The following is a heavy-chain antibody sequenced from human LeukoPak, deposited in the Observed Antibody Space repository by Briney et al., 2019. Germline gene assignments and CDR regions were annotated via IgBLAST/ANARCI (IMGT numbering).Heavy chain of an antibody. D-gene: IGHD3-16*02. CDR2: ISSSSSYI. Sequence: GGSLRLSCAASGFTFSSYSMNWFRQAPGKGLEWVSSISSSSSYIYYADSVKGRFTISRDNAKNSLYLQMNSLRAEDTAVYYCARDFFAFGGVIALLDYWGQGTLVTVSS. CDR3: ARDFFAFGGVIALLDY. CDR1: GFTFSSYS. V-gene: IGHV3-21*01. J-gene: IGHJ4*02.